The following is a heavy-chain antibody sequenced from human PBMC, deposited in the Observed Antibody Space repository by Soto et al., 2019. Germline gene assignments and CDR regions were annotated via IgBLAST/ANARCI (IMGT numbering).Heavy chain of an antibody. CDR1: GFSFSSYS. CDR3: ARLGRPMNYFDY. J-gene: IGHJ4*02. Sequence: GGSLRLSCAASGFSFSSYSMNWVRQAPGKGLEWVSSISSSASHINYADSVKGRFTISRDNAKKSLYLQMNSLRAEDTAVYYCARLGRPMNYFDYWGQGTLVTVSS. CDR2: ISSSASHI. V-gene: IGHV3-21*01. D-gene: IGHD3-3*01.